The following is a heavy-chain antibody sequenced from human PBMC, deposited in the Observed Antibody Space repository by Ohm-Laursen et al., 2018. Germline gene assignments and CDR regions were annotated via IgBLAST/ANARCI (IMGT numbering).Heavy chain of an antibody. V-gene: IGHV4-59*01. CDR3: ARGFGSSWYYFDQ. CDR1: GGSISSYY. Sequence: TLSLTCTVSGGSISSYYWSWIRQPPGKGLQWIGYISYSGATNYNLSLKSRVTISLDASKNQFSLKLYSLTAADTALYYCARGFGSSWYYFDQWGQGTLVTVSS. J-gene: IGHJ4*02. CDR2: ISYSGAT. D-gene: IGHD6-13*01.